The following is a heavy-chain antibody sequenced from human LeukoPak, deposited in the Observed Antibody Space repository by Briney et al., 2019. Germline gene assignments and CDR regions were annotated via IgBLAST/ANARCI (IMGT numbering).Heavy chain of an antibody. CDR2: IDSDGSVT. V-gene: IGHV3-74*01. J-gene: IGHJ5*01. Sequence: GGSLRLSCAASGFRFSSYWMHWVRQAPGKGLVWVSRIDSDGSVTSFADSVKGRFTISRDNAKNTVYLQMNSLTVEDTAVYFCARSSHYTIPFDSWGQGMLVTVSS. CDR3: ARSSHYTIPFDS. CDR1: GFRFSSYW. D-gene: IGHD2-2*02.